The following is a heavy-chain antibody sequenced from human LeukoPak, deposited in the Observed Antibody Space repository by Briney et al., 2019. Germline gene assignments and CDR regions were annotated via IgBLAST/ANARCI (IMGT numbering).Heavy chain of an antibody. V-gene: IGHV1-69*05. Sequence: SVKVSCKASGGTFSSYAISWVRQAPGQGLEWMGGIIPIFGTANYAQKFQGRVTITTDESTSTAYMELSSLRSVDTAVYYCASRDGYNYDYFDYWGQGTLVTVSS. D-gene: IGHD5-24*01. CDR1: GGTFSSYA. CDR2: IIPIFGTA. CDR3: ASRDGYNYDYFDY. J-gene: IGHJ4*02.